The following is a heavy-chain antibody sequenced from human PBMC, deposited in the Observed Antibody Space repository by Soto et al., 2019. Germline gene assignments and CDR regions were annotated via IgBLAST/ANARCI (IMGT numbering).Heavy chain of an antibody. CDR3: ARGHRGMYGNDH. Sequence: EVQLVESGGGLVQPGGSLRLSCAASGFTFSNDWMHWVRQAAGKGVVWVSRINMDGSSTNYADSVKGRFTISRDNAKNTVYLQMNSLRAEDTAVYYCARGHRGMYGNDHWGQGALVNVSS. CDR2: INMDGSST. CDR1: GFTFSNDW. V-gene: IGHV3-74*01. J-gene: IGHJ5*02. D-gene: IGHD3-10*02.